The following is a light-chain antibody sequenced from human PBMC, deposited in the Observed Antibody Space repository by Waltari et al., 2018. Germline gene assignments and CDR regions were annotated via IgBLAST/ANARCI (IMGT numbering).Light chain of an antibody. V-gene: IGKV3-11*01. Sequence: EIVLTQSPATLSLSPGERATLSCRASQSVSSYLGWYQQTPGQAPRLLIYDASNRATGIPARFSGSGSGTDVTLTISSLEPEDFAVYYCQQRSDWPPHFGQGTRLEMK. CDR2: DAS. CDR1: QSVSSY. CDR3: QQRSDWPPH. J-gene: IGKJ5*01.